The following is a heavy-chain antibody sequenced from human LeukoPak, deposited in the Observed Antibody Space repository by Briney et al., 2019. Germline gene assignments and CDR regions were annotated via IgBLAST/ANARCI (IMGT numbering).Heavy chain of an antibody. CDR1: GGTFSSYA. J-gene: IGHJ4*02. CDR3: ASELLGYCSGGSCYRGGFYFDY. Sequence: SVKLSCKASGGTFSSYAISWVRQAPGHGLEWMGRLIPIFGTAEYAQKFQGRVTITTDESTTTAYMELSSLRSEDTAVYYGASELLGYCSGGSCYRGGFYFDYWGREPWSPSPQ. CDR2: LIPIFGTA. V-gene: IGHV1-69*05. D-gene: IGHD2-15*01.